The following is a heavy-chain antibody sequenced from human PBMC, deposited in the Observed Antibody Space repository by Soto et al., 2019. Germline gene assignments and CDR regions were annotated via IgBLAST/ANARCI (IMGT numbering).Heavy chain of an antibody. CDR2: INHSGSS. V-gene: IGHV4-34*01. CDR3: ARMAGPWYFDL. CDR1: GGSFSGFY. Sequence: QVQLQQWGAGLLKPSETLSLTCAVHGGSFSGFYWTWIRQPPGKGLEWIGEINHSGSSNYNPPLKSRVTTSLDTSRNQFSLSLNSVTAADTAVYYCARMAGPWYFDLWGRGTLFTVSS. J-gene: IGHJ2*01.